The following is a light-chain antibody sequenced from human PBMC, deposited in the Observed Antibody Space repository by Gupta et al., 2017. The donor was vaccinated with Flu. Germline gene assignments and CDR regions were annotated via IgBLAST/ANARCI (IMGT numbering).Light chain of an antibody. CDR3: LSADSSGTYV. Sequence: SYELTQPPSVSVSLGQMARITCSGEALPKKYAYWYQQKPGQFPVLVLYKDSERPAGIPGRFSGSSSGTIVTLTISGDQAEDEADYYCLSADSSGTYVFGTGTKVTVL. J-gene: IGLJ1*01. CDR2: KDS. V-gene: IGLV3-16*01. CDR1: ALPKKY.